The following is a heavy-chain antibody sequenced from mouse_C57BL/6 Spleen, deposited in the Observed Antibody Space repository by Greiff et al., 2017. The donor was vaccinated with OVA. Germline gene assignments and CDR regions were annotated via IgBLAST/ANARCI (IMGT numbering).Heavy chain of an antibody. CDR1: GYTFTDYC. Sequence: EVQLQQSGPELVKPGASVKISCKASGYTFTDYCMNWVKQSHGKSLEWIGDINPNNGGTSYNQKFKGKATLTVDKSSSTAYMELRSLTSEDSAVYYCARRETDYWGQGTTLTVSS. J-gene: IGHJ2*01. CDR3: ARRETDY. V-gene: IGHV1-26*01. CDR2: INPNNGGT.